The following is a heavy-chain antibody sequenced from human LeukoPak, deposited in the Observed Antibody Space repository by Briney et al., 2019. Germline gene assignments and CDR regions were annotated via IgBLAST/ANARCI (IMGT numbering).Heavy chain of an antibody. CDR3: ARPIAGAGTALGY. CDR1: GYSFTSYW. D-gene: IGHD6-13*01. V-gene: IGHV5-51*01. Sequence: GESLKISCKGSGYSFTSYWIGWVRQMPGKGLEWMGIIYTGDSDTRYSPSFQGQVTISVDKSISTAYLQWRSLKASDTAIYYCARPIAGAGTALGYWGQGTLVTVSS. J-gene: IGHJ4*02. CDR2: IYTGDSDT.